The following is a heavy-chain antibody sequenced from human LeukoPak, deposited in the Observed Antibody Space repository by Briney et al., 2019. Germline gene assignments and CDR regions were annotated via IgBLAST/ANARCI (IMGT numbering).Heavy chain of an antibody. CDR2: IRSDGTNK. Sequence: PGGSLRLSCAASGLPFSTYGMHWVRQAPGKGLEWVAFIRSDGTNKFYADSVQGRLTISRDNSKNTVYLQMNGLRAEDTAVYYCANGGNSGYYYVGTLDAFEIWGQGTMVAVSS. CDR3: ANGGNSGYYYVGTLDAFEI. CDR1: GLPFSTYG. D-gene: IGHD3-22*01. V-gene: IGHV3-30*02. J-gene: IGHJ3*02.